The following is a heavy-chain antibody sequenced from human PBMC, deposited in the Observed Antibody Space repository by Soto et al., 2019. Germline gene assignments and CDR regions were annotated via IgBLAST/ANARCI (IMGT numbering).Heavy chain of an antibody. J-gene: IGHJ5*02. D-gene: IGHD2-15*01. CDR3: ARQRDLVVTERWFDP. Sequence: QVQLYQSGPGLVKPSGTLSLTCAVSGGSIKTANWWSWLRQPPGKGLEWIGGDYHDGRTHYNSSLGSRVTVSVDRSKNLFFLQMPSLTAADTAVYFCARQRDLVVTERWFDPWGQVTLVSVSS. V-gene: IGHV4-4*02. CDR2: DYHDGRT. CDR1: GGSIKTANW.